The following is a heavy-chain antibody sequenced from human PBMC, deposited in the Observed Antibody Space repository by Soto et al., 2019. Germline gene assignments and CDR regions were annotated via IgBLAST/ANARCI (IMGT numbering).Heavy chain of an antibody. Sequence: GASVKVSCKASGYTFTTYYISWVRQATGQGLEWMGWMNPYSGNTGYAQKFQGRVTVTRNTFISTVYMELSGLRPDDTAVYYCARRKERSGPHYFDYWGQGSQVTVSS. CDR2: MNPYSGNT. V-gene: IGHV1-8*01. D-gene: IGHD6-25*01. J-gene: IGHJ4*02. CDR1: GYTFTTYY. CDR3: ARRKERSGPHYFDY.